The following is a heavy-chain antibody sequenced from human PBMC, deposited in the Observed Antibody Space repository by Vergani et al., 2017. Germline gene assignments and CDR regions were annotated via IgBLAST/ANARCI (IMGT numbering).Heavy chain of an antibody. Sequence: EVQLLQSGGGVIQPGGSVRLSCAASGFTFSACPMTWVRQAPGKGLEWVSAISARYPSTYYADSVKGRFTISRDNSKNMLYLQMNSLRAEDTAVYYCARDGITMVRGVISYYFDYWGQGTLVTVSS. J-gene: IGHJ4*02. D-gene: IGHD3-10*01. V-gene: IGHV3-23*01. CDR2: ISARYPST. CDR1: GFTFSACP. CDR3: ARDGITMVRGVISYYFDY.